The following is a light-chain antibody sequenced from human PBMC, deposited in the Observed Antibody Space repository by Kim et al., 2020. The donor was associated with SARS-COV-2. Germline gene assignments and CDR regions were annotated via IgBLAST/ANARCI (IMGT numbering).Light chain of an antibody. CDR3: QQDSTWPWT. J-gene: IGKJ1*01. V-gene: IGKV3-15*01. CDR1: QSVSNS. CDR2: GAS. Sequence: EIVMTQSPATLSVSPGERATLSCRASQSVSNSLAWYQQKPGQAPRLLIYGASTRATGIPARFSGSGSGTEFTLTISSLQSEDFAVYYCQQDSTWPWTFGQGTKVEIK.